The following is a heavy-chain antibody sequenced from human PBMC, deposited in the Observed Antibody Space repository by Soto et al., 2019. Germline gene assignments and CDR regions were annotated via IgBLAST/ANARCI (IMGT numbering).Heavy chain of an antibody. J-gene: IGHJ2*01. CDR1: GFTFSSYA. V-gene: IGHV3-23*01. CDR3: AKGIQVKHVMITFGGSWYFDL. CDR2: ISGSGGST. Sequence: EVQLLESGGGLVQPGGSLRLSCAASGFTFSSYAMSWVRQAPGKGLEWVSAISGSGGSTYYADSVKGRFTISRDNSKNTLYLQMNSLRAEHTAVYYCAKGIQVKHVMITFGGSWYFDLWGRGNLVTDSS. D-gene: IGHD3-16*01.